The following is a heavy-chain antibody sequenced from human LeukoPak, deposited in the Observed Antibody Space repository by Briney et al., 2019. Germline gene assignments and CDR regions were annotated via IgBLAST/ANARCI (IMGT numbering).Heavy chain of an antibody. CDR3: ARSMVRGVIITRPDY. CDR2: ISYDGSNK. CDR1: GFTFSSYA. V-gene: IGHV3-30*04. D-gene: IGHD3-10*01. Sequence: EPGGPLRLSCAASGFTFSSYAMHWVRQAPGKGLEWVAVISYDGSNKYCADSVKGRFTISRDNSKNTLYLQMNSLRAEDTAVYYCARSMVRGVIITRPDYWGQGTLVTVSS. J-gene: IGHJ4*02.